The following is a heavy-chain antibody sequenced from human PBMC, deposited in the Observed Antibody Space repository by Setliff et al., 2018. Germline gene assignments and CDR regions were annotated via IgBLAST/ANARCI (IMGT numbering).Heavy chain of an antibody. J-gene: IGHJ2*01. D-gene: IGHD1-7*01. V-gene: IGHV4-39*01. Sequence: PSETLSLTCTVSGDSITSSNYYWGWIRQPPGKGLEWIGSIYYSGSTYYNPSLRSRVTISVDISKNQVSLKLSSVTAADTAMFYCARREVERTTTRRTVWYFDLWGRGTTVTVSS. CDR1: GDSITSSNYY. CDR2: IYYSGST. CDR3: ARREVERTTTRRTVWYFDL.